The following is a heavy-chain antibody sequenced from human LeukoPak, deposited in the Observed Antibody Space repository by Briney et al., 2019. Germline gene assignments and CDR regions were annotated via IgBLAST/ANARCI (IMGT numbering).Heavy chain of an antibody. Sequence: PSQTLSLTCAVSGGSLSSGGYSWSWIRQPPGKGLEWIGYIYHSGSTYYNPSLKSRVTISVDRSKNQFSLKLNSLTAADTAVYYCARFLGAEGWFDPWGQGTLVTVSS. CDR3: ARFLGAEGWFDP. CDR1: GGSLSSGGYS. V-gene: IGHV4-30-2*01. J-gene: IGHJ5*02. CDR2: IYHSGST.